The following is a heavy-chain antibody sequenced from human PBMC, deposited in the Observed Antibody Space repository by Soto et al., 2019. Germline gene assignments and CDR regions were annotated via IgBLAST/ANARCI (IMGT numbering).Heavy chain of an antibody. CDR2: ISGSGGST. D-gene: IGHD3-10*01. Sequence: GGSLRLSCAASGFTFSSYAMSWVRQAPGKGLEWVSAISGSGGSTYHADSVKGRFTISRDNSKNTLFLQMNSLRAEDTAVYYCAKKGAGSEPFEHWGQGTLVTVSS. V-gene: IGHV3-23*01. CDR1: GFTFSSYA. CDR3: AKKGAGSEPFEH. J-gene: IGHJ1*01.